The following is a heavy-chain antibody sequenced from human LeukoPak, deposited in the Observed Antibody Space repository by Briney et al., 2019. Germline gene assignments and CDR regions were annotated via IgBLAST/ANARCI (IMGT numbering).Heavy chain of an antibody. V-gene: IGHV4-61*01. CDR3: ARLPAAAIPIRKYYFDY. CDR1: GGSVSSGSYY. CDR2: IYYSGST. D-gene: IGHD2-2*01. J-gene: IGHJ4*02. Sequence: SETLSLTCTVSGGSVSSGSYYWSWIRQPPGKGLEWIGYIYYSGSTNYNPSLKSRVTISVDTSKNQFSLKLSSVTAADTAVYYCARLPAAAIPIRKYYFDYWGQGTLVTVSS.